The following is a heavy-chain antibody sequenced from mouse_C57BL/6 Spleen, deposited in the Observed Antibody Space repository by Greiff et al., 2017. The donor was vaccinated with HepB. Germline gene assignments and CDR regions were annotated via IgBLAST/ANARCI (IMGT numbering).Heavy chain of an antibody. J-gene: IGHJ4*01. CDR1: GYAFTNYL. D-gene: IGHD1-1*01. V-gene: IGHV1-54*01. CDR2: INPGSGGT. Sequence: VQLQQSGAELVRPGTSVKVSCKASGYAFTNYLIEWVKQRPGQGLEWIGVINPGSGGTNYNEKFKGKATLTADKSSSTAYMQLSSLTSEDSAVYFCARHPTVVAPMDYWGQGTSVTVSS. CDR3: ARHPTVVAPMDY.